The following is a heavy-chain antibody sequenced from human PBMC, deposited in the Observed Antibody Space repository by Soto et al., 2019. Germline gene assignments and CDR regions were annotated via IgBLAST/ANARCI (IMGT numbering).Heavy chain of an antibody. J-gene: IGHJ5*02. CDR3: DRAASITIFGVDRVNWFDP. V-gene: IGHV4-30-4*01. Sequence: QVQLQESGPGLVRPSQTLSLTCTVSGGSISSRDYSWSWIRQSPGKGLEWIGNIYYSGSTNYNVSLKSRITISLDTSKNQFSLRLTSVTAADTAVDYCDRAASITIFGVDRVNWFDPWGQGTLVAVSS. D-gene: IGHD3-3*01. CDR1: GGSISSRDYS. CDR2: IYYSGST.